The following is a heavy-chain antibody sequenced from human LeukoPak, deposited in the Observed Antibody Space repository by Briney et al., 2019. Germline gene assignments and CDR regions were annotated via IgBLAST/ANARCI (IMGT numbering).Heavy chain of an antibody. D-gene: IGHD3-22*01. CDR2: ISGSGGST. V-gene: IGHV3-23*01. CDR3: ARDEEDDSSGYYADY. CDR1: GFTFSSYA. J-gene: IGHJ4*02. Sequence: GRSLRLSCAASGFTFSSYAMSWVRQAPGKGLEWVSAISGSGGSTYYADSVKGRFTISRDNSKNTLYLQMNSLRAEDTAVYYCARDEEDDSSGYYADYWGQGTLVTVSS.